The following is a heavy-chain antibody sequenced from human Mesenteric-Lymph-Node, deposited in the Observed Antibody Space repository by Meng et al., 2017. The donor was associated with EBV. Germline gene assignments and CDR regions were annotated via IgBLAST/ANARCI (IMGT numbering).Heavy chain of an antibody. J-gene: IGHJ4*02. Sequence: VRLVHPGAELKDPGASVTCSVKASGYTFTGYYMHWVRQAPGQGLEWMGRINPHNGGTNYAQKFQGRVTMTSDTSISTAYMELSRLRSDDTAVYYCARDGNKLYYFDSSGYYVDYWGLGTLVTVSS. V-gene: IGHV1-2*06. CDR3: ARDGNKLYYFDSSGYYVDY. CDR2: INPHNGGT. CDR1: GYTFTGYY. D-gene: IGHD3-22*01.